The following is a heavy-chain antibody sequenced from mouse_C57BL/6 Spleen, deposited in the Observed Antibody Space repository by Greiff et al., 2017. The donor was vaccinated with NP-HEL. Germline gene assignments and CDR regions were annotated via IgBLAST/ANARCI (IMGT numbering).Heavy chain of an antibody. CDR1: GYTFTDHT. Sequence: VQRVESDAELVKPGASVKISCKVSGYTFTDHTIHWMKQRPEQGLEWLGYIYPRDGSTKYNEKFKGKATLTADKSSSTAYMQLNSLTSEDSAVYFCARSRYDGYPWFAYWGQGTLVTVSA. CDR3: ARSRYDGYPWFAY. D-gene: IGHD2-3*01. CDR2: IYPRDGST. V-gene: IGHV1-78*01. J-gene: IGHJ3*01.